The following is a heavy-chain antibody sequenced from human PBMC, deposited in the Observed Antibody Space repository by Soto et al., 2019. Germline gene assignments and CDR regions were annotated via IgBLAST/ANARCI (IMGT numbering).Heavy chain of an antibody. J-gene: IGHJ4*02. D-gene: IGHD2-21*01. V-gene: IGHV4-59*08. CDR2: IYYSGST. CDR1: GGSISSYY. CDR3: ARALWTYFDY. Sequence: SETLSLTCTVSGGSISSYYWSWIRQPPGKGLEWMGYIYYSGSTNYNPSLKSRVTISVDTSKNQFSLKLSSVTAADTAVYYCARALWTYFDYWGQGTLVTVSS.